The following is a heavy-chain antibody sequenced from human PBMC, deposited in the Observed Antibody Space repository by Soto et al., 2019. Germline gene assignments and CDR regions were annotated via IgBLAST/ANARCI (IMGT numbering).Heavy chain of an antibody. J-gene: IGHJ3*02. CDR2: IYYSGST. CDR1: GGSISSYY. Sequence: QVQLQESGPGLVKPSETLSLTCTVSGGSISSYYWSWIRQPPGKGLEWIGYIYYSGSTNYNPSLKSRVTISVDTSKNQFSLKLSSVTAADTAVYYCASPRADYGGNEDDAFDIWGQGTMVTVSS. V-gene: IGHV4-59*01. D-gene: IGHD4-17*01. CDR3: ASPRADYGGNEDDAFDI.